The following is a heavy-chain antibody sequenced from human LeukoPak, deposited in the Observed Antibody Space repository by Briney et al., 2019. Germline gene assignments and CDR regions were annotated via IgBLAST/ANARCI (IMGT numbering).Heavy chain of an antibody. Sequence: SETLSLTCTVSGGSISSYDWSWIRQPAGKGLEWIGRIYTRGSTNYNPSLKSRVSMSVDTSKKQFSLKLSSVTAADTAVYYCARDPSITMVRGVHPPFFDYWGQGTLVTVSS. J-gene: IGHJ4*02. D-gene: IGHD3-10*01. CDR1: GGSISSYD. V-gene: IGHV4-4*07. CDR2: IYTRGST. CDR3: ARDPSITMVRGVHPPFFDY.